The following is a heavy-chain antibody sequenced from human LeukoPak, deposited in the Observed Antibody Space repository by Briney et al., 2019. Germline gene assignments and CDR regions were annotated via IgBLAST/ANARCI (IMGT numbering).Heavy chain of an antibody. Sequence: SVKVSCKASGGTFSSYAISWVRQAPGQGLEWMGGIIPIFGTANYAQKFQGRVTITTDESTSTAYMELSSLRSEDTAVYYCATGLRVTDAFDIWGQGTMVTVSS. CDR1: GGTFSSYA. J-gene: IGHJ3*02. V-gene: IGHV1-69*05. CDR3: ATGLRVTDAFDI. CDR2: IIPIFGTA. D-gene: IGHD1-1*01.